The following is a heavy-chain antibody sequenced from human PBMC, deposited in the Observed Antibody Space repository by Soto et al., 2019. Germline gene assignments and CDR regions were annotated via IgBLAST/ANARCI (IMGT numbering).Heavy chain of an antibody. CDR3: ARVFRHTVVVPAAMHDY. D-gene: IGHD2-2*01. J-gene: IGHJ4*02. Sequence: GASVKVSCKASGYTFTSYGISWVRQAPGQGLEWMGWISAYNGNTNYAQKLQGRVTMTTDTSTSTAYMELRSLRSDDTAVYYCARVFRHTVVVPAAMHDYWGQGTLVTVSS. CDR2: ISAYNGNT. CDR1: GYTFTSYG. V-gene: IGHV1-18*01.